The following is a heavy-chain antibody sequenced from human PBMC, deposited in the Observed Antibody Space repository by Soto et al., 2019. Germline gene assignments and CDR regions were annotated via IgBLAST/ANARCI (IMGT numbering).Heavy chain of an antibody. D-gene: IGHD2-2*01. CDR1: GFSIRSYY. V-gene: IGHV4-59*08. CDR2: IYYSGST. J-gene: IGHJ5*02. CDR3: ARQSCRSTTCYSWVTWFDP. Sequence: SVTLSLTCTFSGFSIRSYYWSWIRQPPGKGLEWIGYIYYSGSTKYNPSLKSRVTISVDTSKNQLSLKLSSVTAADTAVYYCARQSCRSTTCYSWVTWFDPWGQGTLVTVS.